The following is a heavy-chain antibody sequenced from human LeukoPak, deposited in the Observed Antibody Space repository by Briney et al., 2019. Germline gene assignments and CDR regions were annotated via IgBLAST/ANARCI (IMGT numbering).Heavy chain of an antibody. J-gene: IGHJ5*02. CDR2: INHSGST. Sequence: SETLSLTCAVYGGSFSGYYWSWIRQPPGKGLEWIGEINHSGSTNYNPSLKSRVTISVDTSKNQFSLKLSSVTAADTAVYYCARDSYGFNWFDPWGQGTLVTVSS. CDR3: ARDSYGFNWFDP. V-gene: IGHV4-34*01. CDR1: GGSFSGYY. D-gene: IGHD5-18*01.